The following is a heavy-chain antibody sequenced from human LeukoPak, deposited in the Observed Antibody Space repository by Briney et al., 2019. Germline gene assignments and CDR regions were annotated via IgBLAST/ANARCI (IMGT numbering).Heavy chain of an antibody. V-gene: IGHV3-7*01. D-gene: IGHD3-10*01. J-gene: IGHJ6*03. CDR1: GFTFSSYW. CDR2: IKQDGSEK. CDR3: ARDGWFGELHYMDV. Sequence: GGSLRLSCAASGFTFSSYWVSWVRQAPGKGLEWVANIKQDGSEKYCVDSVKGRFTISRDNAKNSLYLQMNSLRAEDTAVYYCARDGWFGELHYMDVWGKGTTVTISS.